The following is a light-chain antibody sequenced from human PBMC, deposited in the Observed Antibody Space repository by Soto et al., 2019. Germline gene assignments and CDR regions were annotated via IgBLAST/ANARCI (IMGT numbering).Light chain of an antibody. Sequence: QSALTQPASVSGSPGQSITISCTGTRSDVGAYNYVSWYQQHPGKAPKLMIYEVSDRPSGVSNRFSGSKSGNTASLTISGLQAEDEADYYCQSYDSSLSGHVVFGGGTQLTVL. CDR1: RSDVGAYNY. J-gene: IGLJ2*01. V-gene: IGLV2-14*01. CDR3: QSYDSSLSGHVV. CDR2: EVS.